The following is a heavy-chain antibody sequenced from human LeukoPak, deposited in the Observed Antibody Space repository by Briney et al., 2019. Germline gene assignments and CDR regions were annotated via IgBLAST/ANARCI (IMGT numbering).Heavy chain of an antibody. D-gene: IGHD6-13*01. Sequence: GRSLRLSCVASGFTFSSYAFHWVRQAPGKGLEWVAVVSYDSSNKYYADSVKGRFSISRDNPENTLYLLMNSLRVEDTAIYYCARNRLSSSWYDYFDYWGQGALVTVSS. J-gene: IGHJ4*02. V-gene: IGHV3-30-3*01. CDR3: ARNRLSSSWYDYFDY. CDR2: VSYDSSNK. CDR1: GFTFSSYA.